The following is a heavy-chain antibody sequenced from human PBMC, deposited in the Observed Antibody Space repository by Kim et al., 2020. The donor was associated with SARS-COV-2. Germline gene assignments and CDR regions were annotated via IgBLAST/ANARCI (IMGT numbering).Heavy chain of an antibody. Sequence: SETLSLTCAVYGGSFSGYYWSWIRQPPGKGLEWIGEINHSGSTNYNPSLKSRVTISVDTSKNQFSLKLSSVTAADTAVYYCARGLHIVVVTGLYYYYGMDVWGQGTTVTVSS. CDR3: ARGLHIVVVTGLYYYYGMDV. CDR1: GGSFSGYY. J-gene: IGHJ6*02. CDR2: INHSGST. D-gene: IGHD2-21*02. V-gene: IGHV4-34*01.